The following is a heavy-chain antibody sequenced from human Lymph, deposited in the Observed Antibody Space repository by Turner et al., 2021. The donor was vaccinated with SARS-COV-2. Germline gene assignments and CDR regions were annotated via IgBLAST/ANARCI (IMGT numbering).Heavy chain of an antibody. CDR1: GFTFSTYS. J-gene: IGHJ6*02. D-gene: IGHD3-10*01. Sequence: QVQLVESGGGVVQPGRSLRLSCAASGFTFSTYSIHWVRQAAGKGLGWLSVISYDGSNKNYADSVKGRFTISRDNSKNTLYLQMNSLRAEDTAVYYCARYGSGGYFYYGLDVWGQGTTVTVSS. CDR2: ISYDGSNK. CDR3: ARYGSGGYFYYGLDV. V-gene: IGHV3-30*04.